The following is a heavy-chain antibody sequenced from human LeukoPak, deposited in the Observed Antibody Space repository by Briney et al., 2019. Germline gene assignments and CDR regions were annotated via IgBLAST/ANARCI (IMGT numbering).Heavy chain of an antibody. CDR2: IYHSGST. Sequence: SETLSLTCTVSGGSISTYYWNWIRQPPGKRLEWIWYIYHSGSTNYNPSLQSRVTISVDTSKNQFSLNLNSVTAADTAVYYCARGGAARLHFQNWGQGTLVTVSS. CDR3: ARGGAARLHFQN. CDR1: GGSISTYY. J-gene: IGHJ1*01. V-gene: IGHV4-59*01. D-gene: IGHD6-6*01.